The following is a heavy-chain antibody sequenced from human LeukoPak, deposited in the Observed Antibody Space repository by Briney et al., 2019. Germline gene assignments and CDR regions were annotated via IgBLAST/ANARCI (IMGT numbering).Heavy chain of an antibody. D-gene: IGHD2-2*02. CDR1: GGIFSSYA. CDR2: IIPIFGTA. V-gene: IGHV1-69*13. J-gene: IGHJ4*02. CDR3: ATCARNFYCYRFDY. Sequence: ASVRVSCKASGGIFSSYAISWVRQAPGQGLEWMGGIIPIFGTANYAQKFQGRVTITADESTSTAYMELSSLRSEDTAVYYCATCARNFYCYRFDYWGQGTLVTVSS.